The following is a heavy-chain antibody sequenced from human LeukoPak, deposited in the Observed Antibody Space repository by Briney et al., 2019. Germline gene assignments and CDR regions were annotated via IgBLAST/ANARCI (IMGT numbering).Heavy chain of an antibody. Sequence: SETLSLTCTVSGGSISSGGYYWSWIRQHPGKGLEWIGYIYYSGSTYYNPSLKSRVTISVDTLKNQFSLKLSSVTAADTAVYYCARVSGYSYGYSLRYFDYWGQGTLVTVSS. V-gene: IGHV4-31*03. D-gene: IGHD5-18*01. CDR1: GGSISSGGYY. CDR2: IYYSGST. CDR3: ARVSGYSYGYSLRYFDY. J-gene: IGHJ4*02.